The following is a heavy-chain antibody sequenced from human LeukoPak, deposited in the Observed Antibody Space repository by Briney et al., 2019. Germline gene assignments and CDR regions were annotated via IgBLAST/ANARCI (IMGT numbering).Heavy chain of an antibody. D-gene: IGHD2-21*01. CDR2: INWNGGST. J-gene: IGHJ4*02. V-gene: IGHV3-20*04. Sequence: GGSLRLSCAASGFTFDDYGMSWVRQAPGKGLEWVSNINWNGGSTGYADSVRGRFTISRDNAKNSLYLQMNSLRAEDAAVYFCAKAPVTSCRGAYCYPFDSWGQGTLVTVSS. CDR3: AKAPVTSCRGAYCYPFDS. CDR1: GFTFDDYG.